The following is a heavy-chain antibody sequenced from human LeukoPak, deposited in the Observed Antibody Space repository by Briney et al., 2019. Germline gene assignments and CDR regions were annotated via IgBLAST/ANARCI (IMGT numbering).Heavy chain of an antibody. V-gene: IGHV1-2*02. CDR1: GYTFTGYY. CDR2: INPNSGGT. Sequence: ASVKVSCKASGYTFTGYYMHWVRQAPGQGLEWMGWINPNSGGTNYAQKFQGRVTMTRDTSISTAYMELSRLRSDDTAVYYCVREYYYDSSGYYGYWGQGTLVTVSS. CDR3: VREYYYDSSGYYGY. J-gene: IGHJ4*02. D-gene: IGHD3-22*01.